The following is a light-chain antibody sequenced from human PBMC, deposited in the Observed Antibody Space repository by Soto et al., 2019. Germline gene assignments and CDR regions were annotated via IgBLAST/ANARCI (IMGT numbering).Light chain of an antibody. CDR3: QQYVTSPLT. J-gene: IGKJ4*01. CDR1: QSVSSSY. CDR2: GAS. V-gene: IGKV3-20*01. Sequence: EIVLTQSPGTLSLSPGERAPLSCRASQSVSSSYLAWYQQNPGQAPRLLIYGASSRATGIPDRFSGSGSGTDFTLTISRLEPEDFAVYYCQQYVTSPLTFGGGTKVDIK.